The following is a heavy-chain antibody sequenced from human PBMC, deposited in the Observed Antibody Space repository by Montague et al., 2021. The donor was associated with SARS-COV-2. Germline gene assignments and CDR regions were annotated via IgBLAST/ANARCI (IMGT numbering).Heavy chain of an antibody. Sequence: SETLSLTCTVSGGSISSYYWSWIRQPPGKGLEWIGYIYYSGSTNYNPSLKSRVTISVDTSKNQFSLKLSSVTAADTAVYYCARVTRGYSYGLGVSAHFGYWGQGTLVTVSS. V-gene: IGHV4-59*01. J-gene: IGHJ4*02. D-gene: IGHD3-10*01. CDR3: ARVTRGYSYGLGVSAHFGY. CDR2: IYYSGST. CDR1: GGSISSYY.